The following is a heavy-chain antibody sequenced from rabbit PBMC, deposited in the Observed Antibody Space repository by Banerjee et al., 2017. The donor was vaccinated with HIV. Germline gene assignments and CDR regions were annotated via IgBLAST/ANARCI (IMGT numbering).Heavy chain of an antibody. J-gene: IGHJ4*01. CDR3: ARVDTAYVGVSDAMDL. CDR1: GFSLGRNYH. V-gene: IGHV1S40*01. CDR2: IYVGSGGNT. D-gene: IGHD6-1*01. Sequence: QSLEESGGDLVKPGASLTLTCTASGFSLGRNYHMCWVRQAPGKGLEWIACIYVGSGGNTYYADWAKGRFTISKTSSTMVTLQMTSLTAADTATYFCARVDTAYVGVSDAMDLWGPGTLVTVS.